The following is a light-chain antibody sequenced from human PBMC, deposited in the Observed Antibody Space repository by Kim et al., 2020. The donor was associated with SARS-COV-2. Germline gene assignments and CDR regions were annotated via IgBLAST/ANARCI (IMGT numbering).Light chain of an antibody. J-gene: IGKJ2*01. CDR3: QQYNNWPQT. CDR1: QSVSSN. Sequence: VSPGERATLYCRASQSVSSNLAWYQQKPGQAPRLLIYGASTRATGIPARFSGSGSGTEFTLTISSLQSEDFAVYYCQQYNNWPQTFGQGTKLEIK. CDR2: GAS. V-gene: IGKV3-15*01.